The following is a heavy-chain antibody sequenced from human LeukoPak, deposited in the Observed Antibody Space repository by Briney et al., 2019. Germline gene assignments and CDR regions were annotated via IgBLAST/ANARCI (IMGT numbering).Heavy chain of an antibody. CDR2: ISSSSSYI. D-gene: IGHD3-3*01. V-gene: IGHV3-21*01. CDR1: GFTFSSYS. J-gene: IGHJ6*04. Sequence: PGGSLRLSWAPSGFTFSSYSMNWVRQAPGKGLEWVSSISSSSSYIYYADSVKGRFTISRDTANNSLYLQMNSLRAEDTAVYYCARSLLYDSPDVWGKGTTVTVSS. CDR3: ARSLLYDSPDV.